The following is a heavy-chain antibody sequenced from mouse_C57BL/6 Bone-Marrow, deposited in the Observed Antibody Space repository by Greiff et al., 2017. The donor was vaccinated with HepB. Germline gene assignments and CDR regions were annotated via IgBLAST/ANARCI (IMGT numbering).Heavy chain of an antibody. V-gene: IGHV1-43*01. D-gene: IGHD1-1*01. CDR3: ARRLLRSY. CDR1: GYSFTGYY. CDR2: INPSTGGT. Sequence: EVQLQHSGPELVKPGASVKISCKASGYSFTGYYMHWVKQSSEKSLEWIGEINPSTGGTSYNQKFKGKATLTVDKSSSTAYMQLKSLTSEDSAVYYCARRLLRSYWGQGTLVTVSA. J-gene: IGHJ3*01.